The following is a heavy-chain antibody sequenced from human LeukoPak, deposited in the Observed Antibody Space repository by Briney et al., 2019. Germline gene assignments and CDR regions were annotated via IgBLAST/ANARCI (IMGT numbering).Heavy chain of an antibody. Sequence: GGSLRLSCAASGYTFSSYSMNWVRQAPGKGLEWVSYISSSSSTIYYADSVKGRFTISRDNSKNTLYLQMNSLRAEDTAVYYCARGRAGLAARYYFDYWGQGTLVTVSS. J-gene: IGHJ4*02. CDR3: ARGRAGLAARYYFDY. CDR2: ISSSSSTI. V-gene: IGHV3-48*01. D-gene: IGHD3/OR15-3a*01. CDR1: GYTFSSYS.